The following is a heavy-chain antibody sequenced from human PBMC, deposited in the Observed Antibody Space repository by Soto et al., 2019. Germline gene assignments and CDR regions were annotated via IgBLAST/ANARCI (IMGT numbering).Heavy chain of an antibody. CDR2: INHSGRT. CDR1: GGSFSGYY. D-gene: IGHD4-17*01. V-gene: IGHV4-34*01. CDR3: ARGLVSDYGDTDPNYYGMDV. Sequence: QVQLQQWGAGLLKPSETLSLTCAVYGGSFSGYYWSWIRQPPGKGLEWIGEINHSGRTIYNPSLKSRVTISVDTSKNQFSLKLSSVTAAETAVYYCARGLVSDYGDTDPNYYGMDVWGQGTTVTVSS. J-gene: IGHJ6*02.